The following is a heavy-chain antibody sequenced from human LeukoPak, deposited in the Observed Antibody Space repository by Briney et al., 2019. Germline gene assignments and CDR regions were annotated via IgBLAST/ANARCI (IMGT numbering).Heavy chain of an antibody. D-gene: IGHD2-15*01. CDR2: VSSTSSFI. J-gene: IGHJ2*01. CDR1: GFTFSSYS. CDR3: ARDYFSRAALLGYFDL. V-gene: IGHV3-21*01. Sequence: GGSLRLSCAASGFTFSSYSINWVRQAPGKGLEWVSCVSSTSSFIYYADSVKGRFTISRDNAKNSLYLQMNSLRAEDTAVYYGARDYFSRAALLGYFDLWGRGTLVTVSS.